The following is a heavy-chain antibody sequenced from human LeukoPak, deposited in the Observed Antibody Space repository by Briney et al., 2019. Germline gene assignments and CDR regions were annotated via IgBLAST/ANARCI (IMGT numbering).Heavy chain of an antibody. CDR2: ISSSGSTI. V-gene: IGHV3-11*04. CDR3: ARSTNYDSSGYYHDY. J-gene: IGHJ4*02. D-gene: IGHD3-22*01. CDR1: GSTFGDYY. Sequence: GGSLRLSCAASGSTFGDYYMSWIRQAPGKGLEWVSYISSSGSTIYYADSVKGRFTISRDNAKNSLYLQMNSLRAEDTAVYYCARSTNYDSSGYYHDYWGQGTLVTVSS.